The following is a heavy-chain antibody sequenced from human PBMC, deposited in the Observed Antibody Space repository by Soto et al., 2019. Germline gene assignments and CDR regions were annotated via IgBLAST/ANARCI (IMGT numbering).Heavy chain of an antibody. Sequence: SETLSLTCTVSGGSISSGDYYWSWIRQPPGKGLEWIGYIYYSGSTYYNPSLKSRVTISVDTSKNQFSLKLSSVTAADTAVYYCAAYSGYFYYFDYWGQGTLVTVSS. V-gene: IGHV4-30-4*01. CDR1: GGSISSGDYY. CDR3: AAYSGYFYYFDY. J-gene: IGHJ4*02. D-gene: IGHD5-12*01. CDR2: IYYSGST.